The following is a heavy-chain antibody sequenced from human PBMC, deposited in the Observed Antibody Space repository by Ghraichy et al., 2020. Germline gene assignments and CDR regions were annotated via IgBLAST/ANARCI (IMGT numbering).Heavy chain of an antibody. CDR3: ATNYDTLTSYWAFDY. CDR2: FDPEDGET. J-gene: IGHJ4*02. Sequence: ASVKVSCKVSGYSLTESSIHWVRQAPGKGLEWMGGFDPEDGETIYAQKFQGRVTMTEDTSTDTAYMELSSLRSEDTAVYYCATNYDTLTSYWAFDYWGQGTLVTVSS. V-gene: IGHV1-24*01. CDR1: GYSLTESS. D-gene: IGHD3-9*01.